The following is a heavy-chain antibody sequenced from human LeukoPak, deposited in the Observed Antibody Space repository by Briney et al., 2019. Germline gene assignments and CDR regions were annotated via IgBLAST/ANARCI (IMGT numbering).Heavy chain of an antibody. CDR3: ARDLNVINRYYDSSGYPTSPY. D-gene: IGHD3-22*01. J-gene: IGHJ4*02. CDR1: GFTVSSNY. Sequence: QSGGSLRLSCAASGFTVSSNYMSWVRQAPGKGLEWVSVIYSGGSTYYADSVKGRFTISRDNSKNTLYLQMNSLRAEDTAVYYCARDLNVINRYYDSSGYPTSPYWGQGTLVTVSS. V-gene: IGHV3-53*01. CDR2: IYSGGST.